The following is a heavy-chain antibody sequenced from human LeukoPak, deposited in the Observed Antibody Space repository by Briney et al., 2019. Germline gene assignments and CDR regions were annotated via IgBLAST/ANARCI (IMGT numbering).Heavy chain of an antibody. Sequence: GGSLRLSSAASGFTFSSYAMNWVRQAPGKGLEWVSAISGSGGSIYYADSVKGRFTISRDNSKNTLYLQMNSLRAEDTAVYHCAKLPYFAYFDYWGQGTLVSVSS. CDR3: AKLPYFAYFDY. J-gene: IGHJ4*02. D-gene: IGHD3-9*01. CDR1: GFTFSSYA. CDR2: ISGSGGSI. V-gene: IGHV3-23*01.